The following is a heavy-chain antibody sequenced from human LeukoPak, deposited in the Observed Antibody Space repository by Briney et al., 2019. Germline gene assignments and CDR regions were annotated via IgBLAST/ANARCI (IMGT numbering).Heavy chain of an antibody. V-gene: IGHV3-53*01. CDR3: ARDLNYDSAY. CDR1: GFTVGSNY. J-gene: IGHJ4*02. Sequence: TGGSLRLSCAASGFTVGSNYMSWVRQAPGKGLEWVSVIYSGGSTYYADSVKGRFTISRDNSKNTVYLQMNSLRAEDTVVYYCARDLNYDSAYWGQGTLVTVSS. CDR2: IYSGGST. D-gene: IGHD3-22*01.